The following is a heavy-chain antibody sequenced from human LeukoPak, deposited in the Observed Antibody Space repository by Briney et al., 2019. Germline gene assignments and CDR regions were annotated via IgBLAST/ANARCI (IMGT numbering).Heavy chain of an antibody. CDR1: GFIFPNAW. V-gene: IGHV3-15*01. CDR2: IKNKNSGRTT. J-gene: IGHJ1*01. D-gene: IGHD3-10*01. Sequence: RGSPRLSCAAPGFIFPNAWMYWVRQGPGKGLEWGGRIKNKNSGRTTNYIAPVKGRFTISRDDSRNTLYLEMDSLKTDDTAIYYCVTDGGLLPYYFTYWGQGTLVTVSS. CDR3: VTDGGLLPYYFTY.